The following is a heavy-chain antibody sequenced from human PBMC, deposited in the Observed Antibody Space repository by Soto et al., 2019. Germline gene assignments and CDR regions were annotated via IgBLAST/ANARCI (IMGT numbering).Heavy chain of an antibody. V-gene: IGHV4-4*07. D-gene: IGHD3-10*01. J-gene: IGHJ3*02. CDR3: ARDSPHPYGSGSYDAFDI. Sequence: NPSETLSLTCTVSGGSISSYYWSWIRQPAGKGLEWIGRIYTSGSTNYNPSLKSRVTMSVDTSKNQFSLKLSSVTAADTAVYYCARDSPHPYGSGSYDAFDIWGQGTMVTVSS. CDR2: IYTSGST. CDR1: GGSISSYY.